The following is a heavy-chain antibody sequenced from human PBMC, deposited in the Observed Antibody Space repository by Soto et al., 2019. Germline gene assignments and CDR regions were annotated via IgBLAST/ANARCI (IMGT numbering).Heavy chain of an antibody. CDR2: IYYSGST. V-gene: IGHV4-31*03. D-gene: IGHD1-26*01. Sequence: PSXTLSLTGTVSGGPISSCGYYWIWIRQHPGKGLEWIGYIYYSGSTYYNPSLKSRVTISVDTSKNQFSLKLSSVTAADTAVYYCAIRYGGDYYYYGMDVWGQGTTVTVSS. CDR1: GGPISSCGYY. J-gene: IGHJ6*02. CDR3: AIRYGGDYYYYGMDV.